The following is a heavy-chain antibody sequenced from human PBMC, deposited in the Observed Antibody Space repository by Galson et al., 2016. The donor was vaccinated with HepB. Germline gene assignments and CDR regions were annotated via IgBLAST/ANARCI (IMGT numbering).Heavy chain of an antibody. D-gene: IGHD5-12*01. CDR1: GGTFSSSA. CDR2: IIPIFGTT. V-gene: IGHV1-69*01. Sequence: QSGAEVKKPGESLKISCKASGGTFSSSAISWVRQAPGQGLEWMGGIIPIFGTTNYAQKFQDRVTITADESTGTAYMELSSLRSEDTAVYYCAREVQSLYSGSSWYFDLWGRGTLVTVSS. CDR3: AREVQSLYSGSSWYFDL. J-gene: IGHJ2*01.